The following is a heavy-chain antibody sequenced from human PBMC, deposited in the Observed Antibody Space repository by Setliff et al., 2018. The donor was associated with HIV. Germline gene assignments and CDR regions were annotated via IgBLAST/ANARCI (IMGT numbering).Heavy chain of an antibody. CDR1: SGSFSGYR. J-gene: IGHJ4*02. D-gene: IGHD3-22*01. CDR3: ARGDYYDSTGYEGLDS. Sequence: PSETVSLTCAVYSGSFSGYRWTWIRQPPGKGLEWIGEINHRGSTTYNPSLRSRVTISVDTSKNQFSLKLNSVTAADTAVYYCARGDYYDSTGYEGLDSWGRGTLVTVSS. V-gene: IGHV4-34*01. CDR2: INHRGST.